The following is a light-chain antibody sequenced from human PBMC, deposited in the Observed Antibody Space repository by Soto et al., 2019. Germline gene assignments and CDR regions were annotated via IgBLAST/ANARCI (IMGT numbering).Light chain of an antibody. J-gene: IGKJ4*01. CDR2: ATS. Sequence: DIQMTQSPSSLSASLGDRVTITCRASQNIDNYLNWYQHKPGKAPKLLIYATSTLQSGVPARFSGSGSGTEFTLTISTLQSEDFATYFCQERYNSPAVSFGGGTKVEIK. CDR3: QERYNSPAVS. V-gene: IGKV1-39*01. CDR1: QNIDNY.